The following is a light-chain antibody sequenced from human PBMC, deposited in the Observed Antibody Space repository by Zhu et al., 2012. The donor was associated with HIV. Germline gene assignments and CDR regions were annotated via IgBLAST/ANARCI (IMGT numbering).Light chain of an antibody. Sequence: ETVMTQSLATLSVSPGERATLSCRASQSVRTDLAWYQQKPGQAPRLLIYGASARATGIPARFSGSGSGTEFTLTISSLQSEDFAVYYCQQYNDWPPWTFGQGTKVEIK. V-gene: IGKV3-15*01. J-gene: IGKJ1*01. CDR2: GAS. CDR3: QQYNDWPPWT. CDR1: QSVRTD.